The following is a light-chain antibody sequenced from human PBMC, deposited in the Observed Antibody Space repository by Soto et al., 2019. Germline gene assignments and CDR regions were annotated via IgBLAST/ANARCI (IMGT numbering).Light chain of an antibody. J-gene: IGKJ1*01. Sequence: DIQMTQSPSSLSASVGDRVTITFLSIQTITKYLNWYQQKPGKAPKLLIYKASNLQSGVPSRFSGSGSGTEFTLTISSLQPDDFATFYCQEYSSYTWTFGHGTKVDIK. CDR1: QTITKY. V-gene: IGKV1-5*03. CDR2: KAS. CDR3: QEYSSYTWT.